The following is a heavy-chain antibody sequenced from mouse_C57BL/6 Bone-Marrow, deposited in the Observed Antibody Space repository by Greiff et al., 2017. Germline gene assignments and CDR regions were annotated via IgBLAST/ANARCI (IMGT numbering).Heavy chain of an antibody. Sequence: QVQLQQSGPELVKPGASVKISCKASGYAFSSSWMNWVKQRPGKGLEWIGRIYPGDGDTNYNGKFKGKATLTADKSSSTAYMQLSSLTSEDSAVYFCARSEYYGVYAMDYWGQGTSVTVSS. D-gene: IGHD1-1*01. CDR1: GYAFSSSW. CDR3: ARSEYYGVYAMDY. V-gene: IGHV1-82*01. CDR2: IYPGDGDT. J-gene: IGHJ4*01.